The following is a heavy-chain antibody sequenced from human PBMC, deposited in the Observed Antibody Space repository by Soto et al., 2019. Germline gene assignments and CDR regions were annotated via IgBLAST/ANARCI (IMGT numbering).Heavy chain of an antibody. Sequence: SGPTLVKPPQTLTLTCTFSGFSLSTSGVGVGWIRQPPGKALEWLALIYWDDDKRYSPSLKSRLTITKDTSKNQVVLKMTNMDPVDTATYYCAHAYYDFWSGAYFDYWGQGTLVTVSS. D-gene: IGHD3-3*01. CDR2: IYWDDDK. V-gene: IGHV2-5*02. CDR3: AHAYYDFWSGAYFDY. J-gene: IGHJ4*02. CDR1: GFSLSTSGVG.